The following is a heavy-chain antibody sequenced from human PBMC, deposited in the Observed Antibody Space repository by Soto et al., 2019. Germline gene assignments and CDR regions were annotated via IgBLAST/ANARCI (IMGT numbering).Heavy chain of an antibody. V-gene: IGHV6-1*01. D-gene: IGHD2-21*02. CDR3: TKQKGDSRPYNGLDV. Sequence: SQTLSLTCAISGDSVSSNSAAWNWIRQSPSRGLEWLGRAYYRSQWYYDSAVSVRSRITVIPDTSKNQFSLQLNSETPEDTAVYYCTKQKGDSRPYNGLDVWGQGTTVTVSS. CDR1: GDSVSSNSAA. J-gene: IGHJ6*02. CDR2: AYYRSQWYY.